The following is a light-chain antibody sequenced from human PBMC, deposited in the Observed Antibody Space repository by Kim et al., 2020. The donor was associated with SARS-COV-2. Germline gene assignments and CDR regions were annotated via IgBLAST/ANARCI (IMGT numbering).Light chain of an antibody. CDR3: QKYDSAPQT. Sequence: DIQMTQSPSSLSASVGDRVTITCRASQGIRNYLAWYQQKPGKVPKLLIYTASILQSGAPSRFSGSGSGTDFTLTISSLQPEDVATYYCQKYDSAPQTFGQGTKVDIK. J-gene: IGKJ1*01. V-gene: IGKV1-27*01. CDR1: QGIRNY. CDR2: TAS.